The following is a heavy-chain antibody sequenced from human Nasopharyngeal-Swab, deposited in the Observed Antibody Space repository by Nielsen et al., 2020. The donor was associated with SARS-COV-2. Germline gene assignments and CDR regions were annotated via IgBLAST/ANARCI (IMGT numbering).Heavy chain of an antibody. Sequence: SETLSLPCPVSGCSISSYYWSWIRQPPGKGLEWIGYIYYSGSTNYNPSLKSRVTISVDTSKNQFSLKLSSVTAADTAVYYCARHYYGSGSDFDYWGQGTLVTVSS. CDR1: GCSISSYY. CDR3: ARHYYGSGSDFDY. CDR2: IYYSGST. J-gene: IGHJ4*02. V-gene: IGHV4-59*01. D-gene: IGHD3-10*01.